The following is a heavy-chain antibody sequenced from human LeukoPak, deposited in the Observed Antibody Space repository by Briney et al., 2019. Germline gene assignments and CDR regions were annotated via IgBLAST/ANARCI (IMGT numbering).Heavy chain of an antibody. J-gene: IGHJ6*03. CDR2: IYYSGST. Sequence: SETLSLTCTVSGGSISSGDYYWSWIRQPPGKGLKWISYIYYSGSTYYNPSLKSRVTISVDTSKNQFSLKLSSVTAADTAVYYCARVVPAASIYYYYYMDVWGKGTTVTVSS. D-gene: IGHD2-2*01. CDR1: GGSISSGDYY. V-gene: IGHV4-30-4*08. CDR3: ARVVPAASIYYYYYMDV.